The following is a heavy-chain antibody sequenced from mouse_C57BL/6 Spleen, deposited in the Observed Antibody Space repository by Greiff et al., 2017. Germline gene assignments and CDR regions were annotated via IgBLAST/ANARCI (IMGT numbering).Heavy chain of an antibody. V-gene: IGHV5-6*01. Sequence: EVMLVESGGDLVKPGGSLKLSCAASGFTFSSYGMSWVRQTPDKRLEWVATISSGGSYTNYPDNVKGRFTFSRDNAKNTLYLQMSSLKSEDTAMYYCARHDRLRRRDYWGQGTTLTVSS. CDR1: GFTFSSYG. CDR2: ISSGGSYT. CDR3: ARHDRLRRRDY. J-gene: IGHJ2*01. D-gene: IGHD2-4*01.